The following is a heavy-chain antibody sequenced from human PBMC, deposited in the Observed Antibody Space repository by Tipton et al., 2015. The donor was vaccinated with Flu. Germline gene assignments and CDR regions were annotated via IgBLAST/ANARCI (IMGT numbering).Heavy chain of an antibody. V-gene: IGHV1-18*04. J-gene: IGHJ4*02. CDR3: ARVTPRYCSSTSCYLDY. D-gene: IGHD2-2*01. Sequence: QLVQSGAEVKKPGASVKVSCKASGYTFTSYGISWVRQAPGQGLEWMGWISAYNGNTNYAQKLQGRVTMTTDTSTSTAYMELRSLRSDDTAVYYCARVTPRYCSSTSCYLDYWGQGTLVTVSS. CDR1: GYTFTSYG. CDR2: ISAYNGNT.